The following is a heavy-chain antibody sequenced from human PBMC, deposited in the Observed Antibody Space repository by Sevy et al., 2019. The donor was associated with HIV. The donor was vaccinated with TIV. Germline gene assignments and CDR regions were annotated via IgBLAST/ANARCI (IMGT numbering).Heavy chain of an antibody. D-gene: IGHD3-3*01. CDR2: INPKSGAT. CDR1: GYTFSDSGYY. J-gene: IGHJ6*02. V-gene: IGHV1-2*02. Sequence: ASVKVSCKASGYTFSDSGYYVHWVRQAPGQGLECMGWINPKSGATNYAQKFQGRVTMTRDTSVSTAKMELTRLTSDDTAVYYCARESYDFWTGPVDYDYGMDVWGQGTTVTVSS. CDR3: ARESYDFWTGPVDYDYGMDV.